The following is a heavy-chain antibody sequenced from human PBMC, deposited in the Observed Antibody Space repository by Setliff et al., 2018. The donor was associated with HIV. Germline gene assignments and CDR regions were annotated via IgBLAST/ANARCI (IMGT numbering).Heavy chain of an antibody. Sequence: LGESLKISCKGSGYSFTSYWIGWVRQMPGKGLEWMGIIYPGDSDTGYSPSFQGQVTISADKSISTAYLQWSSLKASDTAMYYCARPNYYDSSGFNDAFDIWGQGTMVTVSS. CDR1: GYSFTSYW. CDR2: IYPGDSDT. J-gene: IGHJ3*02. D-gene: IGHD3-22*01. CDR3: ARPNYYDSSGFNDAFDI. V-gene: IGHV5-51*01.